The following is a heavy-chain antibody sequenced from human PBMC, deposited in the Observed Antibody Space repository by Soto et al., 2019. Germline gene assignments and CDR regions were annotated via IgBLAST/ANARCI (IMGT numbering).Heavy chain of an antibody. Sequence: AGSLRLSCAASGFTFSSYGMHWVRQAPGKGLEWVAVISYDGSNKYYADSVKGRFTISRDNSKNTLYLQMNSLRAEDTAVYYCAKDRVRRFLEWYGDHPTPYGMDVWGQGTTVTVSS. J-gene: IGHJ6*02. CDR2: ISYDGSNK. CDR3: AKDRVRRFLEWYGDHPTPYGMDV. D-gene: IGHD3-3*01. V-gene: IGHV3-30*18. CDR1: GFTFSSYG.